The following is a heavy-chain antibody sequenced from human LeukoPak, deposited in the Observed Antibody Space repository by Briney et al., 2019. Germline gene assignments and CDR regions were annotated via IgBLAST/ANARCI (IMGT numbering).Heavy chain of an antibody. CDR1: GYTFTGYY. J-gene: IGHJ4*02. CDR2: INPNSGGT. V-gene: IGHV1-2*02. Sequence: ASVKVSCKASGYTFTGYYMHWVRQAPGQGLEWMGWINPNSGGTNYAQKFQGRVTMTRDTSISTAYMELSRLRSDDTAVYYCATPNSDRLTMVTHFDYWGQGTLVTVSS. CDR3: ATPNSDRLTMVTHFDY. D-gene: IGHD3-10*01.